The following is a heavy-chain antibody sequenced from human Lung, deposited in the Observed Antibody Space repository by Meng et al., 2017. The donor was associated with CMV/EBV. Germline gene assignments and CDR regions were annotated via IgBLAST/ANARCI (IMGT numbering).Heavy chain of an antibody. CDR2: IKQDGSEK. J-gene: IGHJ4*02. D-gene: IGHD2/OR15-2a*01. V-gene: IGHV3-7*01. CDR1: GFTFSSYW. CDR3: ARGRVGTTWLD. Sequence: GGSLRLXCAASGFTFSSYWMSWVRQAPGKGLEWVANIKQDGSEKYYVDSVKGRFTISRDNAKNSLYLQMNSLRAEDTAVYYYARGRVGTTWLDWGQGTLVTVSS.